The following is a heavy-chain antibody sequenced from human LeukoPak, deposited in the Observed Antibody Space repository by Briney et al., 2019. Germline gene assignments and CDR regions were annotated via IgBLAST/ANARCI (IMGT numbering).Heavy chain of an antibody. D-gene: IGHD6-13*01. J-gene: IGHJ6*03. Sequence: GASVEVSCKASGYTFTSYYMHWVRQAPGQGLEWMGLINPTDGSTGYAQKFQGRVTMTRDMSTSTDYMELSSLRSEDTAIYYCARGRPAAAGGGGSLGYMDVWGKGTTVTVSS. CDR2: INPTDGST. V-gene: IGHV1-46*01. CDR3: ARGRPAAAGGGGSLGYMDV. CDR1: GYTFTSYY.